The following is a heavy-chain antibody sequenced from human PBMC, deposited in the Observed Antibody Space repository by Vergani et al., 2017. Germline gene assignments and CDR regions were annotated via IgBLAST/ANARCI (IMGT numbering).Heavy chain of an antibody. Sequence: EVQLVQSGAEVKKPGESLRISCKGSGYSFTSYWISWVRQMPGKGLEWMGRIDPSDSYTNYSPPFQGHVTISADKSISTAYLQWSSLKASDTAMYYCARGGYCSGGSCYPLWYFDLWGRGTLVTVSS. V-gene: IGHV5-10-1*03. J-gene: IGHJ2*01. CDR2: IDPSDSYT. CDR1: GYSFTSYW. CDR3: ARGGYCSGGSCYPLWYFDL. D-gene: IGHD2-15*01.